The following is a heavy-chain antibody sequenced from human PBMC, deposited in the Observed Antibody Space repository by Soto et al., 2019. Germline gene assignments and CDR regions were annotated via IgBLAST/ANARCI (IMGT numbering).Heavy chain of an antibody. J-gene: IGHJ6*02. V-gene: IGHV3-74*01. Sequence: EVQLVESGGGLAQPGGSLRLSCAASGFTFSSYWMHWVRQAPGKGLVWVSRISSDGSSTSYADSVKGRFTISRDNAKNKLYLQMNSLRAEDTAVYYCARGNYYGMDVWGQGTTVTVSS. CDR3: ARGNYYGMDV. CDR1: GFTFSSYW. CDR2: ISSDGSST.